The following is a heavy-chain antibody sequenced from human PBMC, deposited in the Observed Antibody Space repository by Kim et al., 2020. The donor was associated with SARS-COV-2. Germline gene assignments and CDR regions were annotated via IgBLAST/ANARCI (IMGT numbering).Heavy chain of an antibody. CDR3: AKAVYYYDSSGYDY. D-gene: IGHD3-22*01. Sequence: DSVKGRFTISRDNSKNTLYLQMNSLRAEDTAVYYCAKAVYYYDSSGYDYWGQGTLVTVSS. J-gene: IGHJ4*02. V-gene: IGHV3-23*01.